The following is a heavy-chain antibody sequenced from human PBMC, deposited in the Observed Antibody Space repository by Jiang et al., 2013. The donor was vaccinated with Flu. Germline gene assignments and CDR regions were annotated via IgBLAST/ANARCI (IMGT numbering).Heavy chain of an antibody. D-gene: IGHD1-14*01. CDR1: GFSLTTSGMC. CDR2: IDRDDDK. Sequence: KPTQTLTLTCTFSGFSLTTSGMCVSWIRQPPGKALEWLARIDRDDDKFYNASLKTRLTISKDASKNHVVLTMTNMDPVDTATYFCARIRLSGNGYFDYWGQGTLVTVSS. V-gene: IGHV2-70*16. J-gene: IGHJ4*02. CDR3: ARIRLSGNGYFDY.